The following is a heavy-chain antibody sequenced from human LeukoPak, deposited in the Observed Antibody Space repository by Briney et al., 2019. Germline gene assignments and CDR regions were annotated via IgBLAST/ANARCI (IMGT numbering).Heavy chain of an antibody. Sequence: SETLSLTCAVYGGSFSGYYWSWIRRPPGKGLEWIGEINHSGSTNYNPSLKSRVTISVDTSKNQFSLKLSSVTAADTAVYYCASRVRTVDYWGQGTLVTVSS. J-gene: IGHJ4*02. CDR3: ASRVRTVDY. V-gene: IGHV4-34*01. CDR1: GGSFSGYY. D-gene: IGHD4-17*01. CDR2: INHSGST.